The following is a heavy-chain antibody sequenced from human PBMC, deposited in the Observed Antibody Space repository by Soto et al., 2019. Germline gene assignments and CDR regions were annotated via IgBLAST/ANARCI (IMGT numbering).Heavy chain of an antibody. J-gene: IGHJ4*02. V-gene: IGHV3-30*03. D-gene: IGHD6-19*01. CDR3: TRGIAVASFDY. CDR1: GFTFSSYG. Sequence: LGLSCAASGFTFSSYGMHWVRQAPGKGLEWVAVISYDESNKYYADSVKGRFTISRDNSKNTLYLQMNSLRAEDTAVYYCTRGIAVASFDYWGQGTLVTVSS. CDR2: ISYDESNK.